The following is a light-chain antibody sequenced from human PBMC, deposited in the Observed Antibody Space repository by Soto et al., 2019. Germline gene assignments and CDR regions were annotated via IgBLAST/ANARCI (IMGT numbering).Light chain of an antibody. V-gene: IGKV3-20*01. CDR3: QQYGALPPT. CDR1: QTVSNTY. J-gene: IGKJ4*01. Sequence: EIVLTQFPGALSLSPGERVTLSCRASQTVSNTYLAWYQQKSGQAPKFLIYGASNRATGIPARFSGSGSATDFTLTISSLEPEDFAVYYWQQYGALPPTFGGGTKVEIK. CDR2: GAS.